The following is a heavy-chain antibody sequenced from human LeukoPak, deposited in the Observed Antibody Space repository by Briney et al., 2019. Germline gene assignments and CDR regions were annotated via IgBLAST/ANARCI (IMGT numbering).Heavy chain of an antibody. CDR3: TKDASATPDGFDF. CDR1: GFTFSSYA. Sequence: PGGSLRLSCAASGFTFSSYAMSWVRQAPGKGLEWVSGIGRSGADTYYTDPVKGRFTISRDNSKNTLYLQMNNLRGDDTAVFYCTKDASATPDGFDFWGQGTLVTVSS. D-gene: IGHD2-15*01. CDR2: IGRSGADT. J-gene: IGHJ4*02. V-gene: IGHV3-23*01.